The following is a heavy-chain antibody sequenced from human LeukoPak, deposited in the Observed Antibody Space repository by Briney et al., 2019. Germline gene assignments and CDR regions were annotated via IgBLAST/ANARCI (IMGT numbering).Heavy chain of an antibody. CDR1: GFTFDDYA. V-gene: IGHV3-9*01. J-gene: IGHJ4*02. Sequence: GGSLRLSCAASGFTFDDYAMHWVRQAPGKGLEWVSGISWNSGSIGYADSVKGRFTISRDNAKNSLYLQMNSLRAEDTAVYYRARDAPYDFWQYERFDYWGQGTLVTVSS. D-gene: IGHD3-3*01. CDR2: ISWNSGSI. CDR3: ARDAPYDFWQYERFDY.